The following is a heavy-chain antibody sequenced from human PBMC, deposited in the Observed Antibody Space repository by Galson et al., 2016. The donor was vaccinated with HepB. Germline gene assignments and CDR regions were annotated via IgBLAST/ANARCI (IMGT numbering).Heavy chain of an antibody. D-gene: IGHD4/OR15-4a*01. V-gene: IGHV1-58*01. CDR1: GFTFVTSA. J-gene: IGHJ5*02. CDR3: AAESDPNYDTLSASFFYSPGPLDP. CDR2: IVVGSGNT. Sequence: SVKVSCKASGFTFVTSAVKWVRQARGQRLEWIGWIVVGSGNTHFTQKFQERVTITRDTSTSTAYMELRSLGSEDTAVYYCAAESDPNYDTLSASFFYSPGPLDPWGQGTLVTVSS.